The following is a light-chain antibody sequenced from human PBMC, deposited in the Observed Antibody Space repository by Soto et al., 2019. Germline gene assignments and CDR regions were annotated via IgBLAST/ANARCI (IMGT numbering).Light chain of an antibody. CDR3: QTWGTGSWV. Sequence: QLVLTQSPSASACLGASVKLTCTLSSGHSSYAIAWHQQQPEKGPRYLMKLNSDGSHSKGDGIPDRFSGSSSGAERYLTISSLQSEDEADYYCQTWGTGSWVFGGGTKLTVL. CDR2: LNSDGSH. V-gene: IGLV4-69*01. CDR1: SGHSSYA. J-gene: IGLJ3*02.